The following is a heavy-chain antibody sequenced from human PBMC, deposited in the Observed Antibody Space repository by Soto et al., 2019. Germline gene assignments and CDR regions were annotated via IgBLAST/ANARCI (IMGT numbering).Heavy chain of an antibody. J-gene: IGHJ3*02. V-gene: IGHV1-69*13. CDR2: IIPIFGTA. CDR3: ARGGEQQNDAFDI. D-gene: IGHD6-13*01. Sequence: SVKVSCKASGGTFSSYAISWVRQAPGQGLEWMGGIIPIFGTANYAQRFQGRVTITADESTSTAYMELSSLRSEDTAVYYCARGGEQQNDAFDIWGQGTMVTVS. CDR1: GGTFSSYA.